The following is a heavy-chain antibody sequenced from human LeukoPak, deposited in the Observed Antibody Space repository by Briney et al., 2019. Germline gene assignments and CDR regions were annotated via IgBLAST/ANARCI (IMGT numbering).Heavy chain of an antibody. CDR1: GFTVSSNY. V-gene: IGHV3-66*01. Sequence: GGSLRLSCAASGFTVSSNYMSWVRQAPGKGLEWVSIIYSSGSTYYADSVKGRFTISRDNSKNTLYLQMNSLRAEDTAVYHCAREALGGGGYWGQGTLVTVAS. J-gene: IGHJ4*02. CDR2: IYSSGST. D-gene: IGHD3-10*01. CDR3: AREALGGGGY.